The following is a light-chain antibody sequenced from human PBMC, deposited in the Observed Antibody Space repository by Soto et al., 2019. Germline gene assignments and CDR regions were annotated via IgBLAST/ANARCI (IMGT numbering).Light chain of an antibody. CDR2: DAS. CDR1: QSINTY. Sequence: ENVLTQSPATLSLSPGEGATLSCRASQSINTYLAWYQQKPGQAPRLLIYDASKRATGIPARFSGSGSGTDFTLTISSLEPEDFATYYCQHRSNWPPTFGQGTKVDIK. CDR3: QHRSNWPPT. V-gene: IGKV3-11*01. J-gene: IGKJ1*01.